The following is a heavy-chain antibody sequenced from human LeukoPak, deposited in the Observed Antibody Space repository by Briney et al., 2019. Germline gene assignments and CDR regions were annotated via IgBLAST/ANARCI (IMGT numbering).Heavy chain of an antibody. CDR1: GGSFSGYF. J-gene: IGHJ4*02. V-gene: IGHV4-34*01. Sequence: SETLSLTCVVYGGSFSGYFWSWIRQPPGKGLEWIGEITPSGSTNYNPSLKSRVSISIDTSKKKLSLRLTSVTAADSAVYYCASSFYYDSRDYWGRGTLVTVSS. CDR2: ITPSGST. CDR3: ASSFYYDSRDY. D-gene: IGHD3-22*01.